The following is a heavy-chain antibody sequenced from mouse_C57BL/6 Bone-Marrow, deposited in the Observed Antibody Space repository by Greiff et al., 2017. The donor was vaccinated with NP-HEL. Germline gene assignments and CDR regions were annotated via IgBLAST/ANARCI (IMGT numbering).Heavy chain of an antibody. Sequence: EVQLVESGGGLVKPGGSLKLSCAASGFTFSSYAMSWVRQTPEKRLEWVATISDGGSYTYYPDNVKGRFTISRDNAKNNLYLQMSHLKSEDTAMYYCARDSSGDFDYGGQGTTLTVSS. J-gene: IGHJ2*01. D-gene: IGHD3-2*02. CDR1: GFTFSSYA. V-gene: IGHV5-4*01. CDR2: ISDGGSYT. CDR3: ARDSSGDFDY.